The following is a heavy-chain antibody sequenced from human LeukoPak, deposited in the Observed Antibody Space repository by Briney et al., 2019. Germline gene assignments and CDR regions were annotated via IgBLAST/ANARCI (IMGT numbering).Heavy chain of an antibody. D-gene: IGHD2-15*01. J-gene: IGHJ4*02. CDR3: ARPFRYCSGGSCFAEPANFDY. V-gene: IGHV1-69*01. CDR1: GGTFSSYA. Sequence: GSSVKVSCKASGGTFSSYAISWVRQAPGQGLEWMGGIIPIFGTANYAQKFQGRVTITADESTSTAYMELSSLRSEDTAVYYCARPFRYCSGGSCFAEPANFDYLGQGNLVTVSS. CDR2: IIPIFGTA.